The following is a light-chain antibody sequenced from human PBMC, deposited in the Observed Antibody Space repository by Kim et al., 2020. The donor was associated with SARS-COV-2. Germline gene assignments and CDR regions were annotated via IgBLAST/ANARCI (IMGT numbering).Light chain of an antibody. CDR1: QSISSW. J-gene: IGKJ2*01. V-gene: IGKV1-5*03. CDR3: QQYNSSPYT. Sequence: SAYVGDRVTITCRASQSISSWLAWYQEKPGKAPKLLIYKASSLESGVPSRFSGSGSGTEFTLTISSLQPDDFATYYCQQYNSSPYTFGQGTKLEI. CDR2: KAS.